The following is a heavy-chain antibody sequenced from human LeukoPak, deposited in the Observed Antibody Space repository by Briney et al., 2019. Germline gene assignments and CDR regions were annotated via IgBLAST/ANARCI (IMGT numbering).Heavy chain of an antibody. V-gene: IGHV3-48*04. CDR1: GFTFSTYS. CDR3: ARDGAAGGIVVVPAAG. D-gene: IGHD2-2*01. J-gene: IGHJ3*01. CDR2: ISSTSGTK. Sequence: PGGSLRLSCAASGFTFSTYSMNWVRQAPGKGLEWVSYISSTSGTKYYADSVKGRFTISRDNAKNSLYLQMNSLRAEDTAVYYCARDGAAGGIVVVPAAGWGQGTMVTVSS.